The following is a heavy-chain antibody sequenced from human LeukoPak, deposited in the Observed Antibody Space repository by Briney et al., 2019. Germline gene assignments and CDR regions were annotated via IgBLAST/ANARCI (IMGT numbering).Heavy chain of an antibody. CDR3: ARRADNGNYYLPEY. Sequence: PGGSLRLSCAASGFRFSKYGMHWVRQAPGKGLEWVEFIYYDGSNKYYADSVKGRFTISRDNSKNTLYLQMNSLRAEDSAVYYCARRADNGNYYLPEYWGQGTLVTVSS. CDR1: GFRFSKYG. D-gene: IGHD3-10*01. CDR2: IYYDGSNK. J-gene: IGHJ4*02. V-gene: IGHV3-30*02.